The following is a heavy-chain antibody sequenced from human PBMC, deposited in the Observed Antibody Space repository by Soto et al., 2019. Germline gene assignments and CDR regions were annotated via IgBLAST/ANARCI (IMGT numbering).Heavy chain of an antibody. V-gene: IGHV3-13*01. D-gene: IGHD2-15*01. CDR2: IGTAGDT. Sequence: PGGSLRLSCAASGFTLSSYDMHWVRQATGKGLEWVSAIGTAGDTYYPGSVKGRFTISRENAKNSLYLQMNSLRAEDTAVYYCAREVVVAATHIYGMDVWGQGTTVTVSS. CDR3: AREVVVAATHIYGMDV. J-gene: IGHJ6*02. CDR1: GFTLSSYD.